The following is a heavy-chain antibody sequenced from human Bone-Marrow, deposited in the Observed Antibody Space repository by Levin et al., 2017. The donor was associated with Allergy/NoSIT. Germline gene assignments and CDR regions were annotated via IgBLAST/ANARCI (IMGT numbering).Heavy chain of an antibody. CDR2: AGSTGST. V-gene: IGHV4-59*01. CDR1: GGSIDDYF. J-gene: IGHJ5*01. CDR3: ARDRIAVAANWLGS. Sequence: SETLSLTCTVSGGSIDDYFWAWIRQAPGRGLEWIGYAGSTGSTKYNPSLSSRVTISVDTSNNQFSLKLTSVTVADTAVYFCARDRIAVAANWLGSWGQGTLVTVSS. D-gene: IGHD6-19*01.